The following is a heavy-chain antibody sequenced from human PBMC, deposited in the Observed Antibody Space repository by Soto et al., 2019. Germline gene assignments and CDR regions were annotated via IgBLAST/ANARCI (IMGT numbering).Heavy chain of an antibody. CDR2: IYYSGST. CDR3: ARNSGSYYRWFDP. D-gene: IGHD1-26*01. Sequence: SETLSLTCTISGGSISGCYWSWIRQPPGKGLEWIGYIYYSGSTNYNPSLKSRVTISVDTSKNQFSLKLNSVTAADTAVYYCARNSGSYYRWFDPWGQGTLVTVSS. CDR1: GGSISGCY. J-gene: IGHJ5*02. V-gene: IGHV4-59*01.